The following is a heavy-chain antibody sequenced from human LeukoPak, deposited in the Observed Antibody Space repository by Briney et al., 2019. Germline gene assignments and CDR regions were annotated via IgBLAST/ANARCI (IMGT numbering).Heavy chain of an antibody. D-gene: IGHD6-19*01. CDR3: ARSPSPYSSGWYFDY. J-gene: IGHJ4*02. V-gene: IGHV6-1*01. CDR2: TYQRSKWYN. CDR1: GDSVSINSAA. Sequence: SQTLSLTCAISGDSVSINSAAWNWIRQSSSRGLEWLGRTYQRSKWYNDYAVSVKSRITINPAISKNQFSLQLNSVTPEDTAVYYCARSPSPYSSGWYFDYWGQGTLVTVSS.